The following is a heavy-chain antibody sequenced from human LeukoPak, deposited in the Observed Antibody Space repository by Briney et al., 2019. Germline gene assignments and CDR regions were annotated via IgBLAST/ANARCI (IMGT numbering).Heavy chain of an antibody. CDR2: IGGSGGSA. D-gene: IGHD1-1*01. J-gene: IGHJ5*02. CDR1: GFTFSSYA. Sequence: GGSLRLSCAASGFTFSSYAMNWVRQAPGKGLEWVSAIGGSGGSAYYADSVKGQFTISRDNSKNSLYLQMNSLRAEDTALYYCAREENVETNWFDPWGQGTLVTVSS. CDR3: AREENVETNWFDP. V-gene: IGHV3-23*01.